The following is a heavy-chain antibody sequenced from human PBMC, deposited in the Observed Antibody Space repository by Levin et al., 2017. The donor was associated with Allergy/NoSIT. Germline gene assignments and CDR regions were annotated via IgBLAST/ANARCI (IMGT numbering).Heavy chain of an antibody. CDR1: GFTFSSYW. Sequence: GESLKISCAASGFTFSSYWMSWVRQAPGKGLEWVANIKQDGSEKYYVDSVKGRFTISRDNAKNSLYLQMNSLRAEDTAVYYCTRDLRTDYYDSSGYLYWGQGTLVTVSS. V-gene: IGHV3-7*01. CDR3: TRDLRTDYYDSSGYLY. D-gene: IGHD3-22*01. J-gene: IGHJ4*02. CDR2: IKQDGSEK.